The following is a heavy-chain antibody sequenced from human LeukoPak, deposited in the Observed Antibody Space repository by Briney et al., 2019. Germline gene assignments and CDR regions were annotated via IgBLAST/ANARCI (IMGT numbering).Heavy chain of an antibody. CDR1: GFTFSSYA. D-gene: IGHD6-13*01. CDR2: ISYDGSNK. CDR3: AKDPYSSSWYRYNWLDP. V-gene: IGHV3-30-3*01. Sequence: GGSLRLSCAASGFTFSSYAMHWVRQAPGKGLEWVAVISYDGSNKYYADSVKGRFTISRDNSKNTLYLQMNSLRAEDTAVYYCAKDPYSSSWYRYNWLDPWGQGTLVTVSS. J-gene: IGHJ5*02.